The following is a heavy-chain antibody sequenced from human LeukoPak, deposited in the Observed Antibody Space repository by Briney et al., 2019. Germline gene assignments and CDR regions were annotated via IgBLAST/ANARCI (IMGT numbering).Heavy chain of an antibody. CDR3: AKDPILTIAAAASSGY. V-gene: IGHV3-23*01. CDR2: ISGSGGST. Sequence: GGSLRLSCAASGFTFSSYAMSWVRQAPGKGLEWVSAISGSGGSTYYADSVKGRFTISRDNSKNTLYLQMNSLRAEDTAVYYCAKDPILTIAAAASSGYWGQGTLVTVSS. J-gene: IGHJ4*02. CDR1: GFTFSSYA. D-gene: IGHD6-13*01.